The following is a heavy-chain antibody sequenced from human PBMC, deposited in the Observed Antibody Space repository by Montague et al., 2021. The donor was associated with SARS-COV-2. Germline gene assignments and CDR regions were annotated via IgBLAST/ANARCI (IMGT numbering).Heavy chain of an antibody. Sequence: SETLSLTCTVSGASISSSSYYWGWIRQPPGKGLEWIGSIYYSGSTYYNPSLESRVTISVDTPKNQFSLKLSSVTAADTAVYYCARVGRQQLVRLSGMDVWGQGTTVTVSS. CDR1: GASISSSSYY. CDR3: ARVGRQQLVRLSGMDV. J-gene: IGHJ6*02. V-gene: IGHV4-39*07. D-gene: IGHD6-13*01. CDR2: IYYSGST.